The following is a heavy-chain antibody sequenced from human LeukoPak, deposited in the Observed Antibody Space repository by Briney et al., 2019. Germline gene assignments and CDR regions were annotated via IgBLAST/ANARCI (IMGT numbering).Heavy chain of an antibody. J-gene: IGHJ4*02. CDR1: GFTFSGYG. Sequence: PGRSLRLSCAASGFTFSGYGMHWVRQAPGKGLEWVAVIYYDGSNKYYADSVKGRLTISRDNSKNTLYLQMNSLRAEDTAVYYCARAYGGNSALSDYWGQGTLVTVSS. CDR3: ARAYGGNSALSDY. V-gene: IGHV3-33*01. D-gene: IGHD4-23*01. CDR2: IYYDGSNK.